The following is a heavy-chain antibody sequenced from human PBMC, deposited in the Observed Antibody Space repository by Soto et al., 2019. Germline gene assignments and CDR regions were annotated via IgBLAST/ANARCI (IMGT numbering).Heavy chain of an antibody. CDR3: ARVPGP. Sequence: SETLSLTCSVSGDSISNSRFYWAWIRQPPGEGLEWIGSIYHTGNAYYNPSLKSRVTIFVDTSKNQFSLKLSSVTAADTAVYYCARVPGPWGQGTLVTVSS. J-gene: IGHJ5*02. CDR1: GDSISNSRFY. V-gene: IGHV4-39*07. CDR2: IYHTGNA. D-gene: IGHD7-27*01.